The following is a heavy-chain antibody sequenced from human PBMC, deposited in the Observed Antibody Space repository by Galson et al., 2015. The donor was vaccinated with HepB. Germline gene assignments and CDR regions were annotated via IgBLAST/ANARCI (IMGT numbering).Heavy chain of an antibody. CDR2: ISYDGSNK. V-gene: IGHV3-30*04. CDR3: AKELYYYGSGSPPLDY. D-gene: IGHD3-10*01. J-gene: IGHJ4*02. CDR1: GLTFSSYA. Sequence: SLRLSCAASGLTFSSYAMHWVRQAPGKGLEWVAVISYDGSNKYYADSVKGRFTISRDNSKNTLYLQMNSLRAEDTAVYYCAKELYYYGSGSPPLDYWGQGTLVTVSS.